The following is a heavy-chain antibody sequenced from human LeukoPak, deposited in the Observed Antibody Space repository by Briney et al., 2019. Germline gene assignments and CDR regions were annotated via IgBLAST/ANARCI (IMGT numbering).Heavy chain of an antibody. D-gene: IGHD2-8*01. J-gene: IGHJ4*02. CDR3: AKCGLPVYAITHFDY. CDR2: ISGSGSDT. Sequence: GSLRLSCAASGFTFSSYGMSWVRQAPGKGLEWVSAISGSGSDTYYADSVKGRFSISRDNSRNTLYLQMSSLRAEDTAVYYCAKCGLPVYAITHFDYWGQGALVTVSS. V-gene: IGHV3-23*01. CDR1: GFTFSSYG.